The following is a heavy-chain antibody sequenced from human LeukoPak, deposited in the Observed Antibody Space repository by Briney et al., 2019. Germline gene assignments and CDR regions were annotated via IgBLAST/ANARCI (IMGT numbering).Heavy chain of an antibody. CDR3: ARDNSLGDNAWWFDP. Sequence: ASVKVSCKASGYTFTGYYMRWVRQAPGQGLEWMGLINPTGSSTAYAQKFQGRVTMTRDMSTSTDYMELSSLRSDDTAIYYCARDNSLGDNAWWFDPWGQGTLVTVSS. D-gene: IGHD1-26*01. J-gene: IGHJ5*02. CDR2: INPTGSST. CDR1: GYTFTGYY. V-gene: IGHV1-46*01.